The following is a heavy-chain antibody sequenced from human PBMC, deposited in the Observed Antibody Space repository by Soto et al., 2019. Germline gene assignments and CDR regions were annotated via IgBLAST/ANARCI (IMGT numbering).Heavy chain of an antibody. CDR1: GFTVSSHY. J-gene: IGHJ1*01. V-gene: IGHV3-53*02. D-gene: IGHD2-8*01. CDR3: ARDLVRDKPPH. Sequence: EVQLVETGGGLIQPGGSLRLSCAASGFTVSSHYMSWVRQAPGKGLEWVSVIYSGGSTYYADSVKGRFTISRDNSKNTLYLQMNSLRAEDTAVYYCARDLVRDKPPHWGQGTLVTVSS. CDR2: IYSGGST.